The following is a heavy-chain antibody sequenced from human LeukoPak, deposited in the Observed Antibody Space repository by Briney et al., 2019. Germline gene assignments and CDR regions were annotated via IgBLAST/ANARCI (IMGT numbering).Heavy chain of an antibody. CDR2: INPNSGGT. J-gene: IGHJ4*02. CDR3: AGIFGVAMAFDY. D-gene: IGHD3-3*01. Sequence: ASVKVSCKASGYTFTSYYMHWVRQAPGQGLEWMGWINPNSGGTNYAQKFQGRVTMTRDTSISTAYMELSRLRSDDTAVYYCAGIFGVAMAFDYWGQGTLVTVSS. V-gene: IGHV1-2*02. CDR1: GYTFTSYY.